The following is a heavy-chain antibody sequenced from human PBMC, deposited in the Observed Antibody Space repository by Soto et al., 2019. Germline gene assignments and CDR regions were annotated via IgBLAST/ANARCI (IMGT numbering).Heavy chain of an antibody. CDR3: ARVAAAGTSPENWFDP. Sequence: SETLSLTCAVYGGSFSGYYWSWIRQPPGNGLEWIGEINHSGSTNYNPSLKSRVTISVDTSKNQFSLKLSSVTAADTAVYYCARVAAAGTSPENWFDPWGQGTLVTVSS. D-gene: IGHD6-13*01. J-gene: IGHJ5*02. V-gene: IGHV4-34*01. CDR2: INHSGST. CDR1: GGSFSGYY.